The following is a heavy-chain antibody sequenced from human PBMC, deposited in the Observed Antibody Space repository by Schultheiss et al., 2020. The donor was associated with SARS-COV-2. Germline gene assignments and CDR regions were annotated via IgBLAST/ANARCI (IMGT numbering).Heavy chain of an antibody. D-gene: IGHD2-15*01. J-gene: IGHJ5*02. Sequence: GESLKISCKGSGYSFTSYWIGWVRQMPGKGLEWMGIIYPGDSDTRYSPSFQGQVTISADKSISTAYLQWSSLKASDTAMYYCARGRKYCSGGSCFKWFDPWGQGTLVTVSS. CDR2: IYPGDSDT. CDR1: GYSFTSYW. CDR3: ARGRKYCSGGSCFKWFDP. V-gene: IGHV5-51*01.